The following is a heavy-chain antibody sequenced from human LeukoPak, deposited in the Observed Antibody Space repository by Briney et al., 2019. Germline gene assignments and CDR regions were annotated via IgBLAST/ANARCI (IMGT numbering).Heavy chain of an antibody. D-gene: IGHD4-17*01. CDR1: GGSISIYY. V-gene: IGHV4-59*01. J-gene: IGHJ4*02. CDR3: ARTSGDYAGVDY. Sequence: SSETLSLTCTVSGGSISIYYWSWIRQPPGKGLEWIGYIYYSGSNNYSPSLKSRVTISVDASKNQFSLKLSSVTAADPAVYYCARTSGDYAGVDYWGQGTLVTVSS. CDR2: IYYSGSN.